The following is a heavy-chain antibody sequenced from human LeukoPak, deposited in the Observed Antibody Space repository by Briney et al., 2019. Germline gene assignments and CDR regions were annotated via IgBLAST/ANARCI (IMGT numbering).Heavy chain of an antibody. CDR3: ARGLGVWFGELNDAFDI. CDR1: GYTFTSYD. CDR2: MNPNSGNT. V-gene: IGHV1-8*01. Sequence: ASVKVSCKASGYTFTSYDINWVRQATGQGLEWMGWMNPNSGNTGYAQKFQGRVTMTRNTSISTAYMELSSLRSEDTAVYYCARGLGVWFGELNDAFDIWGQGTMVTVSS. J-gene: IGHJ3*02. D-gene: IGHD3-10*01.